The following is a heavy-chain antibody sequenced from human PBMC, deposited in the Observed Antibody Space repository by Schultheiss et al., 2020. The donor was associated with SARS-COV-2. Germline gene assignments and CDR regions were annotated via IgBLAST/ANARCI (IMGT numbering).Heavy chain of an antibody. CDR2: ISYDGSNK. V-gene: IGHV3-30*03. J-gene: IGHJ4*02. Sequence: GGSLRLSCAASGFTFSSYGMHWVRQAPGKGLEWVAVISYDGSNKYYADSVKGRFTISRDNSKNTLYLQMNSLRAEDTAVYYCARAPGYSSSWGQGTLVTVSS. D-gene: IGHD6-13*01. CDR1: GFTFSSYG. CDR3: ARAPGYSSS.